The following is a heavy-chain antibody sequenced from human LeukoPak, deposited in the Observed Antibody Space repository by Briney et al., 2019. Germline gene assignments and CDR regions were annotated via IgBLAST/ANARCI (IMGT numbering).Heavy chain of an antibody. CDR1: GFTFGNYA. D-gene: IGHD1-26*01. V-gene: IGHV3-30-3*01. Sequence: GGSLRLSCEASGFTFGNYAIHWVRQVPGEGLEWVAIITHNGGTQYYAVSVKGRVTISRDNSQSTVFLQMNSLRPEDTAVYYCARDAQSGAFSDFDYWVQGTLVTVSS. CDR3: ARDAQSGAFSDFDY. CDR2: ITHNGGTQ. J-gene: IGHJ4*02.